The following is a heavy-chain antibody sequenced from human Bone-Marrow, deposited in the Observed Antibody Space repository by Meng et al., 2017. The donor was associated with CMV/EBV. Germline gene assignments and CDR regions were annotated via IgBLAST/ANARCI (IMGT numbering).Heavy chain of an antibody. V-gene: IGHV5-51*01. D-gene: IGHD1-7*01. J-gene: IGHJ3*02. Sequence: GGSLRLSCKGSGYSFTSYWIAWVRQMPGKGLEWMGIIYPTDSDTRYSPSFIGQVTISVDKSISTAYLRWNSLKASDTAMYYCARQELFFDAFDIWGQGTMVTVSS. CDR3: ARQELFFDAFDI. CDR1: GYSFTSYW. CDR2: IYPTDSDT.